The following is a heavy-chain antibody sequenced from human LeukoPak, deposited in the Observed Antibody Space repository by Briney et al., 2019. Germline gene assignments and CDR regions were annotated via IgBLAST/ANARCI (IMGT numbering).Heavy chain of an antibody. D-gene: IGHD2-15*01. V-gene: IGHV4-4*07. CDR2: IYTSGST. CDR3: ARRIVVVVTATQGWFDP. CDR1: GNSFGDYY. Sequence: SETLSLTCTVSGNSFGDYYWSWLRQPAGKGLEWIGRIYTSGSTTYNPSLKSRVTMSVDTSKSQFSLKPSSVTAADTAVYYCARRIVVVVTATQGWFDPWGQGTLVTVSS. J-gene: IGHJ5*02.